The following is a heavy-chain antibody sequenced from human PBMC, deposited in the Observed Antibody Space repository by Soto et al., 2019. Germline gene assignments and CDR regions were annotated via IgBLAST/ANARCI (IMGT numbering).Heavy chain of an antibody. CDR3: ATPRDCSSTSCPNWTFDY. J-gene: IGHJ4*02. D-gene: IGHD2-2*01. Sequence: ASVKVSCKVSGGTFSSYAISWVRQAPGQGLEWMGGIIPIFGTANYAQKFQGRVTITADKSTSTAYMELSSLRSEDTAVYYCATPRDCSSTSCPNWTFDYWGQGTLVTVSS. V-gene: IGHV1-69*06. CDR1: GGTFSSYA. CDR2: IIPIFGTA.